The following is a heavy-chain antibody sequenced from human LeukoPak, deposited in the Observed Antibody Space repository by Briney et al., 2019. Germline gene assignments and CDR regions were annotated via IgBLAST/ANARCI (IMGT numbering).Heavy chain of an antibody. CDR3: ARGARGVSGYYFDF. D-gene: IGHD3-10*01. CDR2: INWNGGST. CDR1: GFTFDDYG. Sequence: GGSLRLSCAASGFTFDDYGMSWVRQAPGKGLEWVSGINWNGGSTGYVDSVKGRFTISRDNAKNSLYLQMNSLRAEDTALYYCARGARGVSGYYFDFWGQGTLVTVSS. J-gene: IGHJ4*02. V-gene: IGHV3-20*04.